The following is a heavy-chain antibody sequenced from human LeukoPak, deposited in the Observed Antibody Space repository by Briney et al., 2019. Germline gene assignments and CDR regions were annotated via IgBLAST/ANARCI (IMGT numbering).Heavy chain of an antibody. J-gene: IGHJ5*02. CDR2: ISGSGGST. CDR1: GFTFSSYA. V-gene: IGHV3-23*01. CDR3: AKGLYCSSTSCPKAYNWFDP. D-gene: IGHD2-2*01. Sequence: GGSLRLSCAASGFTFSSYAMSWVRQAPGKGLEWVSAISGSGGSTYYADSVKGRFTTSRDNSKNTLYLQMNSLRAEDTAVYYCAKGLYCSSTSCPKAYNWFDPWGQGTLVTVSS.